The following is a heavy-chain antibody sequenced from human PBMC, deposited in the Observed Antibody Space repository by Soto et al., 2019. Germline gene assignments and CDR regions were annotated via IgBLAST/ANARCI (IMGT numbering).Heavy chain of an antibody. CDR3: ARHEGRGYSYNYRYPGYKWFDP. J-gene: IGHJ5*02. V-gene: IGHV5-10-1*01. CDR1: EYSFTSYW. D-gene: IGHD3-16*02. Sequence: PGESLKISCKGSEYSFTSYWITWVRQVPGKGLGWMGRIDPSDSYTNYSPSFHGHVTMSADKSISTAYLQWNSLQASDTAMYYCARHEGRGYSYNYRYPGYKWFDPWGQGTLVTVSS. CDR2: IDPSDSYT.